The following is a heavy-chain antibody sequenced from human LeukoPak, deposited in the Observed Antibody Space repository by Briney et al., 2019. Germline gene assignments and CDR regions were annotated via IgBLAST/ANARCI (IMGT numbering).Heavy chain of an antibody. Sequence: GRSLRLSCAASGFTFSSYGMHWVRQAPGKGLEWVAFIRYDGATKYYRVSVKGRFTISRDNAKNSLYLQMNSLRAEDTAVYYCATSRTKAAAAQGTFDYWGQGTLVTVSS. CDR2: IRYDGATK. CDR1: GFTFSSYG. D-gene: IGHD6-13*01. CDR3: ATSRTKAAAAQGTFDY. J-gene: IGHJ4*02. V-gene: IGHV3-30*02.